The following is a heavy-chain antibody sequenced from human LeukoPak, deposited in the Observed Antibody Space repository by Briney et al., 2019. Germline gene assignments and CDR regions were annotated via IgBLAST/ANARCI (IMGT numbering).Heavy chain of an antibody. Sequence: SETLSLTCAVYGGSFSGYYWSWIRQPPGKGLEWIGEINHSGSTNYNPSFKSPVTISVDTSKIQFSLRLSSVTAADTAVYYCARGLRYDTSAKGPDAFDIWGQGTMVTVSS. CDR1: GGSFSGYY. D-gene: IGHD3-22*01. CDR2: INHSGST. CDR3: ARGLRYDTSAKGPDAFDI. J-gene: IGHJ3*02. V-gene: IGHV4-34*01.